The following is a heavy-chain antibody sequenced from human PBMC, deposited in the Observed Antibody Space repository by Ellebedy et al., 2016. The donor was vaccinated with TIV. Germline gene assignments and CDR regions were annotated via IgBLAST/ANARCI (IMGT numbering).Heavy chain of an antibody. V-gene: IGHV3-43*01. CDR3: AKESGFGSEGLDS. CDR1: GSSFDAYT. J-gene: IGHJ4*02. CDR2: ITWDGSDT. D-gene: IGHD3-10*01. Sequence: GGSLRLXXTASGSSFDAYTMHWVRHVPGKGLEWVSLITWDGSDTFYADSVRGRFTISRDNIKNSLYLQMDSLKTEDAALYYCAKESGFGSEGLDSWGRGSLVTVSS.